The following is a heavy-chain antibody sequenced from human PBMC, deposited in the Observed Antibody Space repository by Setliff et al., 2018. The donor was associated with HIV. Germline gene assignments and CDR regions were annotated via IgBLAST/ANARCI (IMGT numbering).Heavy chain of an antibody. Sequence: SETLSLTCAVYGGSFSGYYWNWIRQSPGKGLEWIGEITHSGSTNYNPSLKSRVTISIDTSKNQFSLKVNSVTAADTAVFYCARLTTTYYYDSSAYYHPVWGQGTLVTVSS. CDR3: ARLTTTYYYDSSAYYHPV. D-gene: IGHD3-22*01. J-gene: IGHJ4*02. CDR2: ITHSGST. V-gene: IGHV4-34*01. CDR1: GGSFSGYY.